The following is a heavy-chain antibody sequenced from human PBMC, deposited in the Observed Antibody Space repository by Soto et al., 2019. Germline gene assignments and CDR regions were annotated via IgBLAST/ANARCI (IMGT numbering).Heavy chain of an antibody. V-gene: IGHV1-18*01. CDR3: ARVRYDFCSGYLGARY. CDR1: GYTFTSYG. Sequence: ASVKVSCKASGYTFTSYGISWVRQAPGQGLEWMGWISAYNGNTNYAQKLQGRVTMTTDTSTSTAYMELRSLRSDDTAVYYCARVRYDFCSGYLGARYWGQGTLVTGSS. D-gene: IGHD3-3*01. J-gene: IGHJ4*02. CDR2: ISAYNGNT.